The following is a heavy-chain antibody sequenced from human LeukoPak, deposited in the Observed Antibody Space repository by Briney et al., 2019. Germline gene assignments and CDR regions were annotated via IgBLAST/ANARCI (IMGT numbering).Heavy chain of an antibody. CDR2: SYSDSNT. V-gene: IGHV3-53*01. CDR1: GFTVSNNY. Sequence: PGGSLRLSCAASGFTVSNNYMSWVRQAPGKGLEWVSISYSDSNTNYADSVKGRFTTSRDTSQNTLSLQMNGLRAEDTAVYYCVRKNRDFNAAFDIWGQGTVVTVSS. J-gene: IGHJ3*02. D-gene: IGHD1-14*01. CDR3: VRKNRDFNAAFDI.